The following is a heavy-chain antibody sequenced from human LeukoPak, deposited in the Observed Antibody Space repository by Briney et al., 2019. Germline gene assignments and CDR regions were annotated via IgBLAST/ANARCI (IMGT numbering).Heavy chain of an antibody. Sequence: GASVKVSCKVSGYTLTELSMHWVRQAPGKGLEWMGGFDPEDGETIYAQKFQGRVTITADESTSTAYMELSSLRSEDTAVYYCARLCPPTTGIAAAGTGWFDPWGQGTLVTVSS. J-gene: IGHJ5*02. D-gene: IGHD6-13*01. CDR2: FDPEDGET. CDR1: GYTLTELS. CDR3: ARLCPPTTGIAAAGTGWFDP. V-gene: IGHV1-24*01.